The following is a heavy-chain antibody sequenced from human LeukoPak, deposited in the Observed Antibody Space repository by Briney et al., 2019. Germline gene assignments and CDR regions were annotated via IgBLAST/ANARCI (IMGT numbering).Heavy chain of an antibody. CDR3: VRDWEGYNFDI. Sequence: PSETLSLTCNVSGGSISSYYWSWIRQPPGEGLEWIAYIHNSGSTNYNPSLKSRVTISVDTSKNQLSLKLRSVTAADTAVYYCVRDWEGYNFDIWGQGTMVTVSS. D-gene: IGHD5-12*01. J-gene: IGHJ3*02. CDR2: IHNSGST. CDR1: GGSISSYY. V-gene: IGHV4-59*01.